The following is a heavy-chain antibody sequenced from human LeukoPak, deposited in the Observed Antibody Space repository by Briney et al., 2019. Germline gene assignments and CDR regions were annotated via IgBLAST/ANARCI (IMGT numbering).Heavy chain of an antibody. CDR3: ARALGSYYYGSGSYFDP. Sequence: GGSLRLSCAATGLTFSSYWMSWVRQAPGKGLEWVANIKQDGSEKYYVDSVKGRFTISRDNAKNSLYLQMNSLSAEDTAVYYCARALGSYYYGSGSYFDPWGQGTLVTVSS. D-gene: IGHD3-10*01. V-gene: IGHV3-7*04. CDR2: IKQDGSEK. J-gene: IGHJ5*02. CDR1: GLTFSSYW.